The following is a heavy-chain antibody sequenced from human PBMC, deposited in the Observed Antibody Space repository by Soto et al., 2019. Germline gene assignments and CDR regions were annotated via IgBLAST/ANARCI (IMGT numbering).Heavy chain of an antibody. J-gene: IGHJ4*02. CDR2: INHSGST. CDR3: ARANSLLWFGELPFDY. CDR1: GGSFSGYY. V-gene: IGHV4-34*01. D-gene: IGHD3-10*01. Sequence: PSETLSLTCAVYGGSFSGYYWSWIRQPPGKGLEWIGEINHSGSTNYNPSLKSRVTISVDTSKNQFSLKLSSVTAADTAVYYCARANSLLWFGELPFDYWGQGTLVTVSS.